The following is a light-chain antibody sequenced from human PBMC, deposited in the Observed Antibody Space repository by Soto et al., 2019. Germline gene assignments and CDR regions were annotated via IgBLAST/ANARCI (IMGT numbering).Light chain of an antibody. V-gene: IGKV1-27*01. Sequence: DIQMTQSPTSLSASVGDRVTITCRASQDIRNFVAWYQQKPGKAPKLLIYAASTLQSGVPSRFSGSGSVTEFTLTINSLQPEDVATYSCQKYSSVPVFGPGTKVEIK. CDR1: QDIRNF. CDR3: QKYSSVPV. J-gene: IGKJ3*01. CDR2: AAS.